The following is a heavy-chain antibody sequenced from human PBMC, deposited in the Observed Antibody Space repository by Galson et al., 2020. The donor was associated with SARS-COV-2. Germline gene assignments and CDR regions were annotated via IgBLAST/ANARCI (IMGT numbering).Heavy chain of an antibody. J-gene: IGHJ6*02. V-gene: IGHV4-59*01. CDR3: ARHLAYDFWSGYPPYLYYGMDV. Sequence: ETSETLSLTCTVSGGSISSYYWSWIRQPPGKGLEWIGYIYYSGSTNYNPSLKSRVTISVDTSKNQFSLKLSSVTAADTAVYYCARHLAYDFWSGYPPYLYYGMDVWGQGTTVTVSS. CDR2: IYYSGST. CDR1: GGSISSYY. D-gene: IGHD3-3*01.